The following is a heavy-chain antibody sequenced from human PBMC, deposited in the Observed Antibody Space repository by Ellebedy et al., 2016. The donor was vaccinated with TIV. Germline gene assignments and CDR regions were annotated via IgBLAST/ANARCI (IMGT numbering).Heavy chain of an antibody. D-gene: IGHD3-10*01. CDR3: TRMGVLPTSYYGMDV. CDR2: ISTDGRSA. CDR1: GFTFSSYS. V-gene: IGHV3-74*01. J-gene: IGHJ6*02. Sequence: GGSLRLSCAASGFTFSSYSMNWVRQVPGKGLVWVSRISTDGRSATYADSVKGRFTISRDNAKNTLYLQMNSLRVEDTALYYCTRMGVLPTSYYGMDVWGQGTTVTVSS.